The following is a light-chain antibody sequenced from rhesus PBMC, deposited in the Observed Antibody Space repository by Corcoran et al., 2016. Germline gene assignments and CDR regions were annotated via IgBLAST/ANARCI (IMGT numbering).Light chain of an antibody. CDR3: QQYDDLPRT. V-gene: IGKV1-28*02. J-gene: IGKJ1*01. CDR2: AAS. CDR1: QGISSY. Sequence: DIQMTQSPSSLSASVGDTVTIPCRASQGISSYLNWFQQQPGKDPKLLIYAASSLESGVPSRFSGSGSGKAFILTISSLQPEDFATYYCQQYDDLPRTCGQGTKVEIK.